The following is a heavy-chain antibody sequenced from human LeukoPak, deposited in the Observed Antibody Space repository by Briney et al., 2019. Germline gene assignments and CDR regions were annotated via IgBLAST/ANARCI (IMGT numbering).Heavy chain of an antibody. CDR1: GFTFYMYA. CDR2: MCGTAGCT. CDR3: AKDRPNFHENSGHYYRRDGDS. Sequence: PGGSLSLSCQASGFTFYMYAMGWVRQAPGKGLEWVASMCGTAGCTFYPDSVKGRFTISRDNSMNVLYLRMNSLTAEDTAIYYCAKDRPNFHENSGHYYRRDGDSWGQGTLVTVSS. D-gene: IGHD3-22*01. J-gene: IGHJ5*01. V-gene: IGHV3-23*01.